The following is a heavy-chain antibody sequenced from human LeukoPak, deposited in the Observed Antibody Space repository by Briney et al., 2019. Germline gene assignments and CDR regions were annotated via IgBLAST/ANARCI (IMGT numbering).Heavy chain of an antibody. V-gene: IGHV4-34*01. CDR2: INHSGST. J-gene: IGHJ6*03. CDR3: ARGYCSGGSCYYMDV. CDR1: GGSFSGYY. D-gene: IGHD2-15*01. Sequence: SETLSLTCADYGGSFSGYYWSWIRQPPGKGLEWIGEINHSGSTNYNPSLKSRVTISVDTSKNQFSLKLSSVTAADTAVYYCARGYCSGGSCYYMDVWGKGTTVTVSS.